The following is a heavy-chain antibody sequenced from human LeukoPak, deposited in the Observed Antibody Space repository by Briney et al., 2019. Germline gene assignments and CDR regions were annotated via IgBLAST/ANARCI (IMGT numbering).Heavy chain of an antibody. V-gene: IGHV3-21*01. CDR2: ISSSSSYI. CDR1: GFTFSSYS. CDR3: ARPNGYSYRPGYYYGMDV. D-gene: IGHD5-18*01. J-gene: IGHJ6*02. Sequence: GGSLRLSCAASGFTFSSYSTNWVRQAPGKGLEWVSSISSSSSYIYYADSVKGRFTISRDNAKNSLYLQMNSLRAEDTAVYYCARPNGYSYRPGYYYGMDVWGQGTTVTVSS.